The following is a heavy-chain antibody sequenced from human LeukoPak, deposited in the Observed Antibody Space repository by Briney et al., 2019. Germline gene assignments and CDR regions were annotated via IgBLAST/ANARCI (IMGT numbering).Heavy chain of an antibody. Sequence: GGSLRLSCAASGFTFSGYSMNWVRQAPGKGLEWVSFISSSSSYISYADSVKGRFTISRDNAKNSLDLQMNSLRAEDTAVYYCAIDRYSSGWYTFDYWGQGTLVTVSS. CDR1: GFTFSGYS. V-gene: IGHV3-21*01. CDR2: ISSSSSYI. D-gene: IGHD6-19*01. J-gene: IGHJ4*02. CDR3: AIDRYSSGWYTFDY.